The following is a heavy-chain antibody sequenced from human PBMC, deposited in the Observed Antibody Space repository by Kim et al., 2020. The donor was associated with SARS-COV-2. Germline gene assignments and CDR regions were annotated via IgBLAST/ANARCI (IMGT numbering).Heavy chain of an antibody. D-gene: IGHD2-2*01. CDR3: ARQRCSSTSCYAYFDY. J-gene: IGHJ4*02. CDR2: IYPGDSDT. CDR1: GYSFTSYW. V-gene: IGHV5-51*01. Sequence: GESLKISCKGSGYSFTSYWIGWVRQMPGKGLEWMGIIYPGDSDTRYSPSFQGQVTISADKSISTAYLQWSSLKASDTAMYYCARQRCSSTSCYAYFDYWGQGTLVTVSS.